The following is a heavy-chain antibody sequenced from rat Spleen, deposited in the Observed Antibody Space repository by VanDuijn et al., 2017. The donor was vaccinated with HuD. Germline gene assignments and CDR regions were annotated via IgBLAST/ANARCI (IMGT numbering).Heavy chain of an antibody. V-gene: IGHV5-58*01. CDR2: ISSDGVNT. Sequence: EVQLVETGGGLVQPGRSLKLSCVASGFTFSKYWMYWVRQAPGKGLEWVSSISSDGVNTYYPDSVRGRFTIFRDNAKNTLYLQMDSLRSEDTATYYCATDDSRVSRFAYWGQGSLVTVSS. CDR3: ATDDSRVSRFAY. CDR1: GFTFSKYW. J-gene: IGHJ3*01. D-gene: IGHD1-4*01.